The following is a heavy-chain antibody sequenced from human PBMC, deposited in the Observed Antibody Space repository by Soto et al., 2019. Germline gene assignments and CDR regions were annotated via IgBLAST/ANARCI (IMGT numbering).Heavy chain of an antibody. V-gene: IGHV3-23*01. CDR3: KKDFRSGSWDNYQRNYGMDV. D-gene: IGHD2-15*01. Sequence: EVQLLESGGGLVQPGGSLRLSCAASGFTFSSYAMSWVRQPPGKGLEWVSCLSSSGETTYYADSVKGRFTISRDTSKNPLNLQTNILRTEDTAVYYCKKDFRSGSWDNYQRNYGMDVCGQGPRVTVSS. CDR1: GFTFSSYA. J-gene: IGHJ6*02. CDR2: LSSSGETT.